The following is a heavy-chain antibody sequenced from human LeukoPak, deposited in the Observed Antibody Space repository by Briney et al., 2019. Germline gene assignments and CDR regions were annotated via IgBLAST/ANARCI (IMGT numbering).Heavy chain of an antibody. CDR3: AINDGSGSYYKSDY. J-gene: IGHJ4*02. V-gene: IGHV4-34*01. D-gene: IGHD3-10*01. Sequence: SETLSLTCAVYGGSFSGYYWSWIRQPPGKGLEWIGEINQSGSTNYNLSLKSRVTISIDTSKNQFSLKLTSVTAADTAVYYCAINDGSGSYYKSDYWGQGTLVTVSS. CDR2: INQSGST. CDR1: GGSFSGYY.